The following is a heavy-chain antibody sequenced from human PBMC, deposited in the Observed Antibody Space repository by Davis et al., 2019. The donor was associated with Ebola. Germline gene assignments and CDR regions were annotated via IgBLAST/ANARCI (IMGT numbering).Heavy chain of an antibody. CDR1: GYSFTSYW. J-gene: IGHJ6*02. CDR3: AKVTTVTTWAYGMDV. CDR2: IDPSDSYT. D-gene: IGHD4-17*01. V-gene: IGHV5-10-1*01. Sequence: GESLKISCKGSGYSFTSYWISWVRQMPGKGLEWMGRIDPSDSYTNYSPSFQGHVTISADKSISTAYLQWSSLKASDTAMYYCAKVTTVTTWAYGMDVWGQGTTVTVSS.